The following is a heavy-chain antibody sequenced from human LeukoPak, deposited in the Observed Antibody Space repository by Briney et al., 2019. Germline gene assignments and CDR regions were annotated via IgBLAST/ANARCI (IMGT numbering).Heavy chain of an antibody. V-gene: IGHV4-39*01. CDR2: ISHRGAI. D-gene: IGHD2-15*01. CDR3: ARHVGRGGWSRRYFDY. CDR1: GVSLSSSRDY. J-gene: IGHJ4*02. Sequence: SETLSLTCTVSGVSLSSSRDYWGWIRQPPGQGLTWIGTISHRGAIYFNPSLKSRVTISVDKSKNQISLKLTSVTAADTAVYYCARHVGRGGWSRRYFDYWGQGTLVTVSS.